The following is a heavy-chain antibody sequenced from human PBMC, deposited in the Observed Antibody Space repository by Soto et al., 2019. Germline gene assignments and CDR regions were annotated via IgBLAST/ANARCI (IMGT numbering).Heavy chain of an antibody. CDR2: LGTSGDT. Sequence: EVQLVESGGGLVQPGGSLKLSCVASGFSISSSDMHWVRQVMGKGLEWVSTLGTSGDTFYSGSVKGRFTISREDAKNSFHLQMNNLRAEDSAVYYCTRHRQIYRFYYYGMDVWGQGTAVTVS. J-gene: IGHJ6*02. CDR1: GFSISSSD. CDR3: TRHRQIYRFYYYGMDV. D-gene: IGHD3-16*02. V-gene: IGHV3-13*01.